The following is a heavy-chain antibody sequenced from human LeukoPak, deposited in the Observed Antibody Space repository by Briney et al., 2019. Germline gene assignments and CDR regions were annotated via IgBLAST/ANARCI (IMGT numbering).Heavy chain of an antibody. Sequence: GGSLRLSCAASGFTFSSYTMNWVRQAPGKGLEWVSYIDSKSSHIYYADSVKGRFTISRDNARNSIYLQMNSLRDEDTAVYYCARESYWGSGLKGFDYWGQGTLVTVSS. CDR1: GFTFSSYT. CDR3: ARESYWGSGLKGFDY. J-gene: IGHJ4*02. CDR2: IDSKSSHI. V-gene: IGHV3-48*02. D-gene: IGHD7-27*01.